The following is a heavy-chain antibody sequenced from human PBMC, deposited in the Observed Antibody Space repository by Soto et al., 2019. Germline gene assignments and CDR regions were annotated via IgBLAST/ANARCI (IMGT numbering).Heavy chain of an antibody. Sequence: GGSLRLSCAASGFTFSGSAMHWVRQASGKGLEWVGRIRSKANSYATAYAASVKGRFTISRDDSKNTAYLQMNSLKTEDTAVYYCTRLYIGYCSSTSCYGWGQGTLVTVSS. D-gene: IGHD2-2*01. CDR3: TRLYIGYCSSTSCYG. CDR1: GFTFSGSA. CDR2: IRSKANSYAT. J-gene: IGHJ4*02. V-gene: IGHV3-73*01.